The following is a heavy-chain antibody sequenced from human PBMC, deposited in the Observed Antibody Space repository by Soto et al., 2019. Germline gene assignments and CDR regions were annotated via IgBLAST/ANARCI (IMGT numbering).Heavy chain of an antibody. CDR1: GFTFTSSA. Sequence: QMQLVQSGPEVKKPGTSVKVSCKASGFTFTSSAMQWVRQARGQRLEWIGWIVVGSGHTNYAQKFQERVTITRDMSTSIAYMELSSLRSEDTAVYHCAADSRYCSGGNCEDYWGQGTLVTVSS. CDR2: IVVGSGHT. D-gene: IGHD2-15*01. CDR3: AADSRYCSGGNCEDY. V-gene: IGHV1-58*02. J-gene: IGHJ4*02.